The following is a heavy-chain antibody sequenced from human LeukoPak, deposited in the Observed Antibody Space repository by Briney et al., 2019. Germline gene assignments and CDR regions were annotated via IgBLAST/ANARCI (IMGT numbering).Heavy chain of an antibody. Sequence: PGGSLRLSCAASGFTFSSYSMNWVRQAPGKGLEWVSAISGSGGSTYYADSVKGRFTISRDNSKNTLYLQMNSLRAEDTAVYYCATSEGLTMVRGFDYWGQGTLVTVSS. V-gene: IGHV3-23*01. J-gene: IGHJ4*02. CDR2: ISGSGGST. D-gene: IGHD3-10*01. CDR1: GFTFSSYS. CDR3: ATSEGLTMVRGFDY.